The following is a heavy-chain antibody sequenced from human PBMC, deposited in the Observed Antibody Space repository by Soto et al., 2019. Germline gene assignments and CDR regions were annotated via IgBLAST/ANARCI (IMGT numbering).Heavy chain of an antibody. D-gene: IGHD2-2*01. CDR2: ISGGGGST. J-gene: IGHJ4*02. CDR1: GFTFGSYA. Sequence: EVQLLESGGGLVQPGGSLRLSCAASGFTFGSYAMNWVRQAPGKGLEWVSTISGGGGSTYYADSVKGRFTISRDNSKNTLFLQLNSLRAEDTAVYYCARGYCSSARCYPWAYWGQGTLITVSS. CDR3: ARGYCSSARCYPWAY. V-gene: IGHV3-23*01.